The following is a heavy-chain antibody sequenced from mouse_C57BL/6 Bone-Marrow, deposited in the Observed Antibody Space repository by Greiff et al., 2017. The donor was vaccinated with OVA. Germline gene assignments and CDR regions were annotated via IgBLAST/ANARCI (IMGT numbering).Heavy chain of an antibody. CDR1: GYSSTDYN. CDR2: INPNYGTT. Sequence: VQLQQSGPELVKPGASVKISCKASGYSSTDYNMNWVKQSNGKSLEWIGVINPNYGTTSYNQKFKGKATLTVDQSSSTAYMQLNSLTSEDSAVYYCAREGDYDVRYYAMDYWGQGTSVTVSS. J-gene: IGHJ4*01. V-gene: IGHV1-39*01. CDR3: AREGDYDVRYYAMDY. D-gene: IGHD2-4*01.